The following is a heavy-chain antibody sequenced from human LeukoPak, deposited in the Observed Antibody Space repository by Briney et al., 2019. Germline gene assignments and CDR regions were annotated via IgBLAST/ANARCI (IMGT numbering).Heavy chain of an antibody. CDR1: GGSISSSSYY. J-gene: IGHJ4*02. Sequence: SETLSLTCTVSGGSISSSSYYWGWIRQPPGKGLEWIGSIYYSGSTYYNPSLKSRVTISVDTSKNQFSLKLSSVTAADTAVYYCARRSGYSYGSVDYWGQGTLVTVSS. CDR2: IYYSGST. D-gene: IGHD5-18*01. V-gene: IGHV4-39*01. CDR3: ARRSGYSYGSVDY.